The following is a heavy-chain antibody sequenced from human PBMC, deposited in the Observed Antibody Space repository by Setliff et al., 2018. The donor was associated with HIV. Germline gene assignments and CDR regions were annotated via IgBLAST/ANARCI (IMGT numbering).Heavy chain of an antibody. CDR1: GGSIRSSSYY. Sequence: SETLSLTCNVSGGSIRSSSYYWGWIRQPPGKGLEWIGSIYYSGSTYYNPSLKTRLTISVDTSTNQFSLKLTSVTAADTAMYFCAGDSGYPSNWFDPWGQGILVTVSS. J-gene: IGHJ5*02. CDR3: AGDSGYPSNWFDP. D-gene: IGHD3-22*01. V-gene: IGHV4-39*02. CDR2: IYYSGST.